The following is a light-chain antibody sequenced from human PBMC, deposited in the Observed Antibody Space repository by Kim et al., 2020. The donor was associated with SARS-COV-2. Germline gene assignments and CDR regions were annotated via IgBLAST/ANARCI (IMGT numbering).Light chain of an antibody. CDR2: VTS. J-gene: IGKJ2*01. V-gene: IGKV1-33*01. CDR1: QDIGPY. Sequence: FASVGDRVTNTCQASQDIGPYLEWYQQKPGKAPQLLIYVTSSLETGVPSRFSGSRTGTDFTFTISSLQPEDIATYYCQQYGTHPYTFGQGTKLEI. CDR3: QQYGTHPYT.